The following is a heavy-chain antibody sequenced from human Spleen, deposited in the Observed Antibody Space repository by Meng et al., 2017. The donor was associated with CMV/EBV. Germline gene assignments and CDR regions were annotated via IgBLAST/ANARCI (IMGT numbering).Heavy chain of an antibody. V-gene: IGHV1-2*02. CDR3: ARSGYRTAYVRWFDP. J-gene: IGHJ5*02. Sequence: SEYTVTGYCMHGVRQAPGRRLEWRGWININSGATNDEKKYQGRVTMTADTSRTTAYMELSGIRSDDTAVYYCARSGYRTAYVRWFDPWGQGTLVTVSS. CDR2: ININSGAT. CDR1: EYTVTGYC. D-gene: IGHD3-16*02.